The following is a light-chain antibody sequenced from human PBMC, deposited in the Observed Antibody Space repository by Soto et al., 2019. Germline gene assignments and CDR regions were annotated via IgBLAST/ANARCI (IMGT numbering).Light chain of an antibody. CDR2: KVS. CDR3: SSYTSSSPLYV. J-gene: IGLJ1*01. Sequence: QSALTQPASVSGSPGQSITISCTGSSSDVGGYNYVSWYQQYPGKAPKVMIYKVSNRPSGVSNRFSGSKSGTTASLTISGLQAEDEADYYCSSYTSSSPLYVFGTGTKVTVL. V-gene: IGLV2-14*01. CDR1: SSDVGGYNY.